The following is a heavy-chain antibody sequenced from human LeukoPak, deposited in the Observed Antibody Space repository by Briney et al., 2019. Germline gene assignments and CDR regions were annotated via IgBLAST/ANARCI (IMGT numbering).Heavy chain of an antibody. Sequence: GGSLRLSCAASGFTFSSYEMNWVRQAPGKGLEWVSYITADGTNKYDADSVKGRLTISRDNAKNSLYLQMNSLRVDDTAIYYCARGVEWELPDYWGQGTLVTVSS. CDR2: ITADGTNK. V-gene: IGHV3-48*03. D-gene: IGHD1-26*01. J-gene: IGHJ4*02. CDR3: ARGVEWELPDY. CDR1: GFTFSSYE.